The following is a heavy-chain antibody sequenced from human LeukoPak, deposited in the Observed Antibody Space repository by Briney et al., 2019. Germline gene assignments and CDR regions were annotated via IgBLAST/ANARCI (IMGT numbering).Heavy chain of an antibody. Sequence: ASVKVSCKASGYTFTGYYMHWVRQAPGQGLEWMGWINPNSGGTNYAQKFQGRVTMTRDTSISTAYMELSRLRSDDTAVYYCARSVLMVYATWDYWGQGTLVTVSS. J-gene: IGHJ4*02. CDR1: GYTFTGYY. CDR3: ARSVLMVYATWDY. CDR2: INPNSGGT. V-gene: IGHV1-2*02. D-gene: IGHD2-8*01.